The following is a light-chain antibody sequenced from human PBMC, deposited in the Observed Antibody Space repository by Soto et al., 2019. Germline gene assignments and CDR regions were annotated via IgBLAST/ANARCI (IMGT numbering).Light chain of an antibody. CDR1: SSNIGNNY. CDR3: GTWDSSLNGVV. CDR2: DNN. V-gene: IGLV1-51*01. J-gene: IGLJ2*01. Sequence: QSVLTQPPSVSAAPGQKVTISCSGSSSNIGNNYVSWYQQVPETAPKPLIYDNNKRPSGIPDRFSGSKSGTSATLGITGLQTGDEADYYCGTWDSSLNGVVFGGWTKLTVL.